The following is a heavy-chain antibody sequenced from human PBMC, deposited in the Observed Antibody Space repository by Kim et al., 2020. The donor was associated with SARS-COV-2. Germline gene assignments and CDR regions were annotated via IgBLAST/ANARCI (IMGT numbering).Heavy chain of an antibody. CDR3: ARRGFYYYGSGSYYDPPYNWFDP. CDR1: GYSFTSYW. J-gene: IGHJ5*02. CDR2: IYPGDSDT. V-gene: IGHV5-51*01. Sequence: GESLKISCKGSGYSFTSYWIGWVRQMPGKGLEWMGIIYPGDSDTRYSPSFQGQVTISADKSISTAYLQWSSLKASDTAMYYCARRGFYYYGSGSYYDPPYNWFDPWGQGTLVTVSS. D-gene: IGHD3-10*01.